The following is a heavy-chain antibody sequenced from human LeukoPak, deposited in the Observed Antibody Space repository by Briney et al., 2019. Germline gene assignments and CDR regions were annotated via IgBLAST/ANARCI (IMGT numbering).Heavy chain of an antibody. V-gene: IGHV3-23*01. J-gene: IGHJ5*02. D-gene: IGHD3-10*01. CDR2: ISGSGGST. Sequence: KAGGSLRLSCAASGFTFSSYATSWVRQAPGEGREWVSAISGSGGSTYYADSVKGRFTISRENSKNTLYLQMNSLRAEDTAVYYCAKQLWFGDPWGQGTLVTVSS. CDR3: AKQLWFGDP. CDR1: GFTFSSYA.